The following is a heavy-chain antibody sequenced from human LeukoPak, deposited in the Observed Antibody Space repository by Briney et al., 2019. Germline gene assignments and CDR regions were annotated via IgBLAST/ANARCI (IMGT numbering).Heavy chain of an antibody. J-gene: IGHJ4*02. Sequence: GGSLRLSCAAPGFTFSSYSMNWVRQAPGKGPEWVSSISSSSSYIYYADSVKGRFTISRDNAKNSLYLQMNSLRAEDTAVYYCARDFRITMVRGGGMFDYWGQGTLVTVSS. D-gene: IGHD3-10*01. CDR2: ISSSSSYI. V-gene: IGHV3-21*01. CDR3: ARDFRITMVRGGGMFDY. CDR1: GFTFSSYS.